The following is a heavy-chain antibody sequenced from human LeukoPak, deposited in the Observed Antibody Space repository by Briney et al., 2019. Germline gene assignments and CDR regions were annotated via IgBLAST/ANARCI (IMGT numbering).Heavy chain of an antibody. CDR2: ISGSGGST. CDR3: AKDSNSIRDYYYYCMDV. Sequence: GGSLRLSCAASGFTFSSYAMSWVRQAPGKGLEWVSAISGSGGSTYYADSVKGRFTISRDNSKNTLYLQMNSLRAEDTAVYYCAKDSNSIRDYYYYCMDVWGKGTTVTVSS. J-gene: IGHJ6*03. CDR1: GFTFSSYA. V-gene: IGHV3-23*01. D-gene: IGHD4-11*01.